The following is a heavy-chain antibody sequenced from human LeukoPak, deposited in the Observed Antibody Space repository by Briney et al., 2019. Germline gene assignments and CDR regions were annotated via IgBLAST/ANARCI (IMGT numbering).Heavy chain of an antibody. Sequence: GGSLRLSCAASGFTFSSYWMHWVRQAPGKGLVWVSRIKSDGSSTSYADSVKGRFTISRDNAKNTLYLQMNSLRAEDTAVYYCASTYYYDSSGYTYDYWGQGTLGTVSS. J-gene: IGHJ4*02. D-gene: IGHD3-22*01. CDR2: IKSDGSST. V-gene: IGHV3-74*01. CDR1: GFTFSSYW. CDR3: ASTYYYDSSGYTYDY.